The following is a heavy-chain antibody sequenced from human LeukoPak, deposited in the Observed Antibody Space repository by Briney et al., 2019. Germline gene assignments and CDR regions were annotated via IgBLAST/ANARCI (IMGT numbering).Heavy chain of an antibody. CDR1: GGSISSGGYY. J-gene: IGHJ4*02. D-gene: IGHD3-22*01. CDR3: ARSRPYYYDSSGYYQN. CDR2: IYYSGST. Sequence: PSETLSLTCTVSGGSISSGGYYWSWIRQPPGKGLEWIGYIYYSGSTYYNPSLKSRVTISVVTSKNQFSLKLSSVTAADTAVYYCARSRPYYYDSSGYYQNWGQGTLVTVSS. V-gene: IGHV4-30-4*01.